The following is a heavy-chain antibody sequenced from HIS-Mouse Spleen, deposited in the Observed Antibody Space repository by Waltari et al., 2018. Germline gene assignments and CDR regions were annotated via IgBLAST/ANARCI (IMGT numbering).Heavy chain of an antibody. Sequence: QVQLVQSGAEVKKPGASVKVSCKASGYTFTGYYMHWVRQAPGQGLEWMGWINPNSGGTNYAQKFQGRVTMTRDTSISTAYMELSRLRSDDTAVYYCARGPISPLGNDYVWGSYRCPDYWGQGTLVTVSS. V-gene: IGHV1-2*02. CDR3: ARGPISPLGNDYVWGSYRCPDY. J-gene: IGHJ4*02. CDR2: INPNSGGT. D-gene: IGHD3-16*02. CDR1: GYTFTGYY.